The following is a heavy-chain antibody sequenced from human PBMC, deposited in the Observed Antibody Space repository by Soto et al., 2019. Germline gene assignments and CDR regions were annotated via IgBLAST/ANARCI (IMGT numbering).Heavy chain of an antibody. J-gene: IGHJ4*02. CDR1: EFSLSTSGVG. D-gene: IGHD3-22*01. Sequence: SGPTLVNPSQTLTLTCTFSEFSLSTSGVGVAWIRQPPGKALEWFALIYWDDDKRYSPSLKSRLTITKDTSKNQVVLTMTNMDPVDTATYYCAHWVYDSSGYYYAYDYWGQGTLVTVSS. CDR2: IYWDDDK. V-gene: IGHV2-5*02. CDR3: AHWVYDSSGYYYAYDY.